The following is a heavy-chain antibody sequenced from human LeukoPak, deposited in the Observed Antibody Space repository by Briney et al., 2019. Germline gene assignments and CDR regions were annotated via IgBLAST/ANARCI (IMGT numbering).Heavy chain of an antibody. CDR2: IYVTGST. J-gene: IGHJ6*03. V-gene: IGHV4-59*08. Sequence: SETLSLTCTVSGGSIVTYYWSWIRQSPGKGMEWNGYIYVTGSTRYNPYLQSRVTISVDTSRNQFFLKMSSVTAADTAVYYCARHIGGGIEDMDVWGKGTKVTVSS. CDR1: GGSIVTYY. CDR3: ARHIGGGIEDMDV. D-gene: IGHD3-16*02.